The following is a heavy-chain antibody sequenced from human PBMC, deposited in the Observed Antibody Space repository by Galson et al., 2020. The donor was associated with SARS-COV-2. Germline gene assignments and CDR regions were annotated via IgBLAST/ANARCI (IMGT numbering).Heavy chain of an antibody. CDR1: GGSFSSGGYY. V-gene: IGHV4-31*03. CDR2: IYYSGST. J-gene: IGHJ4*02. Sequence: SQTPSLSSTVSGGSFSSGGYYWSWNRPHPGKGLEWIGYIYYSGSTYYNPSLKSRVTISVDTSKNQFSLKLSSVTAADTAVYYCARASHYYDSSGYYVYFDYWGQGTLVTVSS. CDR3: ARASHYYDSSGYYVYFDY. D-gene: IGHD3-22*01.